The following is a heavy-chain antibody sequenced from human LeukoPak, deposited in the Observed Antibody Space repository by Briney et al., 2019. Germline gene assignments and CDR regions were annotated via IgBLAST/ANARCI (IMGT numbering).Heavy chain of an antibody. J-gene: IGHJ6*02. Sequence: GGSRRLSCAASGFTFSSYAMSWVRQAPGKGLEWVSAISGSGGSTYYADSVKGRFTISRDNSKNTLYLQMNSLRAEDTAVYYCAKVGYCSSTSCYHWVEYYYGMDVWGQGTTVTVSS. V-gene: IGHV3-23*01. CDR1: GFTFSSYA. CDR2: ISGSGGST. CDR3: AKVGYCSSTSCYHWVEYYYGMDV. D-gene: IGHD2-2*01.